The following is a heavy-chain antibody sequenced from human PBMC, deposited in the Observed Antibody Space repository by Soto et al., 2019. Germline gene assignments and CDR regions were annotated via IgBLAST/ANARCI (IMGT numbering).Heavy chain of an antibody. CDR2: IYYSGST. CDR1: GGSISSGGYY. D-gene: IGHD3-3*01. J-gene: IGHJ3*02. CDR3: ARYFGVVIMSERAFDI. Sequence: QVQLQESGPGLVKPSQTLSLTCTVSGGSISSGGYYWSWIRQHPGKGLEWIGYIYYSGSTYYNPSLTSRVTISVDTSKNQFSLKLSSVTAADTAVYYCARYFGVVIMSERAFDIWGQGTMVTVSS. V-gene: IGHV4-31*03.